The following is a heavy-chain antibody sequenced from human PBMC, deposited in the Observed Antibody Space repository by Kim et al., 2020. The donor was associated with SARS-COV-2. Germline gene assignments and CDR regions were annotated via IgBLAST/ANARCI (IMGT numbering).Heavy chain of an antibody. CDR3: ARPSVAGTLPDY. J-gene: IGHJ4*02. Sequence: RYRPAFQGQVTTSADKSISTAYLQWSSLKAADTAMYYCARPSVAGTLPDYWGQGTLVTVSS. V-gene: IGHV5-51*01. D-gene: IGHD6-19*01.